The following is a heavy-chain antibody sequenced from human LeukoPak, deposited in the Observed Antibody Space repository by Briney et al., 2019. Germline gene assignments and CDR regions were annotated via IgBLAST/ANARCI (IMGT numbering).Heavy chain of an antibody. J-gene: IGHJ6*02. CDR3: APDYGDYYYYYGMDV. CDR2: ASYDGSNK. D-gene: IGHD4-17*01. CDR1: GFTFSSYA. V-gene: IGHV3-30*04. Sequence: GGSLRLSCATSGFTFSSYAMHWVRQTPGKGLEWVAVASYDGSNKYYADSVEGRFTISRDNAKNSPYLQMNSLRAEDTAVYYCAPDYGDYYYYYGMDVWGQGTTVTVSS.